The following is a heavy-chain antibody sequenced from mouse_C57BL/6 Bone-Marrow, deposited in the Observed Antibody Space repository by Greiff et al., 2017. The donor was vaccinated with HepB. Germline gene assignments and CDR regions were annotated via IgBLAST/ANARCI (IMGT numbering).Heavy chain of an antibody. V-gene: IGHV1-81*01. Sequence: QVQLQQSGAELARPGASVKLSCKASGYTFTSYGISWVKQRTGQGLEWIGEISPRSGNTYYNEKFKGKATLTADKSSSTAYMELRSLTSEDSAVFFGAREGFTTVVATGDYWGQGTTLTVSS. D-gene: IGHD1-1*01. J-gene: IGHJ2*01. CDR2: ISPRSGNT. CDR3: AREGFTTVVATGDY. CDR1: GYTFTSYG.